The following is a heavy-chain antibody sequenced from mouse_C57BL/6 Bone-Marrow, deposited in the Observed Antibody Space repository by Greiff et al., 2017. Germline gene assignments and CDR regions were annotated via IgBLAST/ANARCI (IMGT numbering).Heavy chain of an antibody. Sequence: EVKLQESGGDLVKPGGSLKLSCAASGFTFSSYGMSWVRQTPDKRLEWVATISSGGSYTYYPDSVKGRFTISRDNAKNTLYLQMSRLKSEDTDMYYCARRGDGTMDYWGQGTSVTVSS. CDR2: ISSGGSYT. V-gene: IGHV5-6*02. J-gene: IGHJ4*01. CDR3: ARRGDGTMDY. CDR1: GFTFSSYG.